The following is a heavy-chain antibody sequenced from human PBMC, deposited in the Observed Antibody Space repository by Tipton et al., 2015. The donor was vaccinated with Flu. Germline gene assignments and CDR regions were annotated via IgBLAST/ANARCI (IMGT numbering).Heavy chain of an antibody. CDR1: GYTFTSYD. CDR2: MNPNSGNT. D-gene: IGHD6-13*01. Sequence: QLVQSGAEVKKPGASVKVSCKASGYTFTSYDINWVRQATGQELEWMGWMNPNSGNTGYAQKFQGRVTMTRNTSISTAYMELSSLRSEDTAVYYCARADSSSWYYYYGMDVWGQGTTVPVSS. J-gene: IGHJ6*02. V-gene: IGHV1-8*01. CDR3: ARADSSSWYYYYGMDV.